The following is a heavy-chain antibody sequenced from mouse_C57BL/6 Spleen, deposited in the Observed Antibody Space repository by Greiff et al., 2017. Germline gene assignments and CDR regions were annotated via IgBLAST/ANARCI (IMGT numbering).Heavy chain of an antibody. CDR3: ASPYDGYPFAY. Sequence: QVQLQQSGPELVKPGASVKISCKASGYAFSSSWMNWVKQRPGKGLEWIGRIYPGDGDTNYNGKFKGKATLTADESSSTAYMQLSSLTSEDSAVYFCASPYDGYPFAYWGQGTLVTVSA. CDR1: GYAFSSSW. J-gene: IGHJ3*01. CDR2: IYPGDGDT. D-gene: IGHD2-3*01. V-gene: IGHV1-82*01.